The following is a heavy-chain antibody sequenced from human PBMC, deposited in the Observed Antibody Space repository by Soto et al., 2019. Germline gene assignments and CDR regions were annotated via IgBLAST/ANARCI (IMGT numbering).Heavy chain of an antibody. CDR3: ARTTIFGVVIIPFDY. CDR2: ISSSSSTI. D-gene: IGHD3-3*01. CDR1: GFTFSSYI. Sequence: SLRLSCAASGFTFSSYILNWVRQAPGKGLEWVSYISSSSSTIYYADSVKGRFTISRDNAKNSLYLQMNSLRAEDTAVYYCARTTIFGVVIIPFDYWGQGTLVTVSS. J-gene: IGHJ4*02. V-gene: IGHV3-48*01.